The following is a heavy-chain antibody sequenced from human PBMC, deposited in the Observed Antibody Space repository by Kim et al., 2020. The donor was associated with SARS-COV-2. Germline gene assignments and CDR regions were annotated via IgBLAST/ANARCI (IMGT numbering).Heavy chain of an antibody. J-gene: IGHJ2*01. D-gene: IGHD6-13*01. Sequence: PSLKSRVTISVDPSKNQFSLKLSSVTAADTAVYYCARGVHLQQLPWYFDLWGRGTLVTVSS. V-gene: IGHV4-39*07. CDR3: ARGVHLQQLPWYFDL.